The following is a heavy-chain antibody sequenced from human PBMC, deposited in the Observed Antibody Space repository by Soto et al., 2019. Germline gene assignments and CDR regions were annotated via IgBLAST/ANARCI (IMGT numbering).Heavy chain of an antibody. J-gene: IGHJ5*02. CDR1: GGSFSGYY. CDR3: ARGPIYYDFWSGYGRTPGGHCFDP. CDR2: INHSGST. Sequence: SETLSLTCAVYGGSFSGYYWSWIRQPPGKGLEWIGEINHSGSTNYNPSLKSRVTIPVDTSKNQFSLKLSSVTAADTAVYYCARGPIYYDFWSGYGRTPGGHCFDPWGQGTLVTVSS. D-gene: IGHD3-3*01. V-gene: IGHV4-34*01.